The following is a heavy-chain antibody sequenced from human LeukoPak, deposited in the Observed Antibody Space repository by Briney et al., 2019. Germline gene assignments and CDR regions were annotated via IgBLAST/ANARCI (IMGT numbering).Heavy chain of an antibody. CDR3: ARGYYDSSDYEYFQH. CDR1: GYSFTGYY. Sequence: ASVKVSCKASGYSFTGYYMHWVRQAPGQGLEWMGWINPNSGDIKYAQKFQGRVTMTRDTSISTAYMELSRLRSDDTAVYYCARGYYDSSDYEYFQHWGQGTLVTVSS. CDR2: INPNSGDI. D-gene: IGHD3-22*01. J-gene: IGHJ1*01. V-gene: IGHV1-2*02.